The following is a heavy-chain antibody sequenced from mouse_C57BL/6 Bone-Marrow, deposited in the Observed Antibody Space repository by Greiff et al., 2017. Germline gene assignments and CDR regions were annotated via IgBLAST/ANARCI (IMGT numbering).Heavy chain of an antibody. Sequence: QVQLKESGPGLVAPSQSLSISCTASGFSLTSYGVDWVRQPPGKGLEWLGVIWGGGSTNYNPDLLSRLSISKDNSKSQVFLKMNSLQTDDAAMYYCAKRDYSYFYAMGYWGQGTSVTAYS. V-gene: IGHV2-9*01. D-gene: IGHD1-1*01. CDR2: IWGGGST. CDR1: GFSLTSYG. CDR3: AKRDYSYFYAMGY. J-gene: IGHJ4*01.